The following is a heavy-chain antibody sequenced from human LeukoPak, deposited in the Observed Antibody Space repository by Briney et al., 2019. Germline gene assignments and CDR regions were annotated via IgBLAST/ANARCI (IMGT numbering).Heavy chain of an antibody. D-gene: IGHD3-10*01. CDR1: GYTFTSYG. CDR3: ASAGSYGSGSYYVLYYGMDV. J-gene: IGHJ6*02. V-gene: IGHV1-18*01. CDR2: ISAYNGNT. Sequence: ASVKVSCKASGYTFTSYGISWVRQTPGQGLEWMGWISAYNGNTHYAQKLQGRVTITTDTYTSTAYMELRSLRSDDTAVYYCASAGSYGSGSYYVLYYGMDVWGQGTTVTVSS.